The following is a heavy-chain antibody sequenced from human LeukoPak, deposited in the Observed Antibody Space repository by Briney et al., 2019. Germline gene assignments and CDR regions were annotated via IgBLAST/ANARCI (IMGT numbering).Heavy chain of an antibody. CDR1: GFTVSSHY. CDR2: IYSGGST. D-gene: IGHD3-10*01. CDR3: ARAPLRTMVRGVIDY. Sequence: GSLRLSCAASGFTVSSHYMSWVRQAPGKGLEWGSVIYSGGSTYYADSVKGRFTISRDNSKNTLYLQMNSLRAEDTAVYYCARAPLRTMVRGVIDYWGQGTLVTVSS. V-gene: IGHV3-66*01. J-gene: IGHJ4*02.